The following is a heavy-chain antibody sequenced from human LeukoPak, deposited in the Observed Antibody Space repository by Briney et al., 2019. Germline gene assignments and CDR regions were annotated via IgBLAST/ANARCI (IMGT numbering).Heavy chain of an antibody. D-gene: IGHD3-3*01. CDR1: GGSTSSSNYY. Sequence: SETLSLTCTVSGGSTSSSNYYWGWIRQPPGKGLEWIGGIHYSGNTYYNPSLKSRVTISVDTSKNQFSLKLSSVTAADTAVYYCARLGAGPTYYDFWSGYSSFYIDYWGQGTLVTVSS. CDR3: ARLGAGPTYYDFWSGYSSFYIDY. J-gene: IGHJ4*02. CDR2: IHYSGNT. V-gene: IGHV4-39*01.